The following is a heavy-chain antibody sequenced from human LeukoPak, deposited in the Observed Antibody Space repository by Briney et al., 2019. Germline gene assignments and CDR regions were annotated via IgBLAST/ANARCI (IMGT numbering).Heavy chain of an antibody. J-gene: IGHJ3*02. CDR1: GGSFSGNY. CDR2: INHSGST. Sequence: SETLSLTCAVYGGSFSGNYWSWIRQPPGKGLEWIGEINHSGSTNYNPSLKSRVTISVDTSKNQFPLKLSSVTAADTAVYYCAGNLWFGGAFDIWGQGTMVTVSS. V-gene: IGHV4-34*01. CDR3: AGNLWFGGAFDI. D-gene: IGHD3-10*01.